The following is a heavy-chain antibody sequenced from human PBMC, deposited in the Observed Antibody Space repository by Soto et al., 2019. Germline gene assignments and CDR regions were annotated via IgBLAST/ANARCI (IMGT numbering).Heavy chain of an antibody. D-gene: IGHD2-8*01. CDR1: GYTFTSYG. CDR3: ARDDVGECRNDVCYTRPFDY. V-gene: IGHV1-18*01. J-gene: IGHJ4*02. CDR2: VSAYIGTT. Sequence: ASVKVSCKASGYTFTSYGISWVRQAPGQGPEWVGWVSAYIGTTYYAQKLQGRVTMTADTSTNTAYMELRSLRSDDTAVYYCARDDVGECRNDVCYTRPFDYWGQGTPVTVSS.